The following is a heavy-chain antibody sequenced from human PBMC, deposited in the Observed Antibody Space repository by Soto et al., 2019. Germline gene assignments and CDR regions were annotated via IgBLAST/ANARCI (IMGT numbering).Heavy chain of an antibody. D-gene: IGHD3-22*01. Sequence: EVQLVESGGGLVQPGGSLRLSCAASGFTFSCYSMNWVRQAPGKGLGWVSYISSSSSTIYYADSVKGRFTISRDNAKNSLYLQMNSLRDEDTAVYYCARDSYYYDSSGYPGGGYWGQGTLVTVSS. V-gene: IGHV3-48*02. J-gene: IGHJ4*02. CDR1: GFTFSCYS. CDR2: ISSSSSTI. CDR3: ARDSYYYDSSGYPGGGY.